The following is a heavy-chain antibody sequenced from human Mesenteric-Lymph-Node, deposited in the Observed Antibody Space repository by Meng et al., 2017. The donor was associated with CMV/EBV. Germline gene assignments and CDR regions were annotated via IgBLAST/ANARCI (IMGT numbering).Heavy chain of an antibody. CDR2: ISYDGSNK. CDR1: GFTFSSYA. Sequence: GGSLRLSCAASGFTFSSYAMHWVRQAPGKGLEWVAVISYDGSNKYYADSVKGRFTISRDNSKNTLYLQMNSLRAEDTAAYYCARDYDFWSGFNYWGQGTLVTVSS. D-gene: IGHD3-3*01. V-gene: IGHV3-30-3*01. J-gene: IGHJ4*02. CDR3: ARDYDFWSGFNY.